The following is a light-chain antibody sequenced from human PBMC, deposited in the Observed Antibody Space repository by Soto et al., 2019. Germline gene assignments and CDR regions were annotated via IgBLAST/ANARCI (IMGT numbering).Light chain of an antibody. V-gene: IGLV1-44*01. CDR3: AAWDDSLSGSYV. CDR2: SDN. CDR1: SSNIGTYS. Sequence: QSVLTQPPSASGTPGQRVTISCSGSSSNIGTYSVSWYQHFPGTAPRLLIYSDNQRPSGVPDRFSASKSGASASLAISGLQSEDEADYYCAAWDDSLSGSYVFGPGTKLTVL. J-gene: IGLJ1*01.